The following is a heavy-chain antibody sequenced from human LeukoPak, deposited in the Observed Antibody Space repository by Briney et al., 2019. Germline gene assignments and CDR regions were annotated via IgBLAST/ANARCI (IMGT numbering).Heavy chain of an antibody. J-gene: IGHJ4*02. D-gene: IGHD5-18*01. Sequence: GGSLRLSCAASGFTFTSYGMTWVRQAPGKRLEWVSSISHSSSYIYYADSVKGRFTISRDNAKNSLYLQMNSLRAEDTAVYYCAREQWGYSYGFVDYWGQGTLVTVSS. CDR2: ISHSSSYI. CDR3: AREQWGYSYGFVDY. V-gene: IGHV3-21*01. CDR1: GFTFTSYG.